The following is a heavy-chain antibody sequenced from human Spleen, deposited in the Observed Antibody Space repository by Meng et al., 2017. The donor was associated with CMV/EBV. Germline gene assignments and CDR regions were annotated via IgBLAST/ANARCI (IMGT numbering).Heavy chain of an antibody. D-gene: IGHD1-26*01. J-gene: IGHJ4*02. Sequence: LSCAASGFTCSTYGMDWVRQAPGKGLEWVALIWYDGSKKYYADSVKGRFTISRDNSKNTLYLQMTSLRAEDTAVYYCAKDGGTWEFDYWGQGTLVTVSS. V-gene: IGHV3-33*06. CDR3: AKDGGTWEFDY. CDR1: GFTCSTYG. CDR2: IWYDGSKK.